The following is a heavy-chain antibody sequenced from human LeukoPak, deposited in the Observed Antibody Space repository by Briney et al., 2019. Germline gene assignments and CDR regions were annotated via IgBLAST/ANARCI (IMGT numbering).Heavy chain of an antibody. J-gene: IGHJ4*02. V-gene: IGHV4-34*01. Sequence: PSETLSLTCAVYGGSFSGYYWSWIRQPPGKGLEWIGEINHSGSTNYNPSLKSRVAISVDTSKNQFTLRLSSVTAADTAVYYCARGRYGWLPFDYWGQGTLVTVSS. CDR3: ARGRYGWLPFDY. CDR1: GGSFSGYY. CDR2: INHSGST. D-gene: IGHD2-8*02.